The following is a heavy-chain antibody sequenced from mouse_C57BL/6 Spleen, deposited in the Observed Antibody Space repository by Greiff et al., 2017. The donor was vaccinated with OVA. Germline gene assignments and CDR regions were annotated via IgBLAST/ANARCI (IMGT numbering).Heavy chain of an antibody. V-gene: IGHV5-6*01. CDR1: GFTFSSYG. J-gene: IGHJ2*01. CDR3: ARQNGSSYDY. CDR2: ISSGGSYT. Sequence: EVQVVESGGDLVKPGGSLKLSCAASGFTFSSYGMSWVRQTPDKRLEWVATISSGGSYTYYPDSVKGRFTISRDNAKNTLFLQMSSLKSEDTAMYYCARQNGSSYDYWGQGTTLTVSS. D-gene: IGHD1-1*01.